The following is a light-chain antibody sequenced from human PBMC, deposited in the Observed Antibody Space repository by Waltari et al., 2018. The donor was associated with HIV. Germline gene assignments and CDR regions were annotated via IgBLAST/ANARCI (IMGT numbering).Light chain of an antibody. V-gene: IGKV3-15*01. J-gene: IGKJ1*01. Sequence: EIVMTQSPATLSVSPGERATLSCRASESVGSNVAWYQQIPGQAPRLLIYGASTRATGCPARFSGSGSGTVFTLTISSLQSEDFVVYYCQQYNNWPPWTFGQGTKVEVK. CDR1: ESVGSN. CDR2: GAS. CDR3: QQYNNWPPWT.